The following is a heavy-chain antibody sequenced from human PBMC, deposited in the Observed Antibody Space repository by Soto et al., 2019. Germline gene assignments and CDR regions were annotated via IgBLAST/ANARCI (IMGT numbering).Heavy chain of an antibody. Sequence: GASVKVSCKASGFTFTAYHMHWVQQAPGQGLERMGWIDLNNGDTHYEQRFEGWVTMTGDTSISTAYMELGNLKADDTAVYYCARQHGDYYRWFDPWGQGTLVTVSS. CDR3: ARQHGDYYRWFDP. CDR1: GFTFTAYH. V-gene: IGHV1-2*04. D-gene: IGHD4-17*01. J-gene: IGHJ5*02. CDR2: IDLNNGDT.